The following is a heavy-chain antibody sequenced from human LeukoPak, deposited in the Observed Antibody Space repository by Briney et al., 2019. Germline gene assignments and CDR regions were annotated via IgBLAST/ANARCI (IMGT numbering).Heavy chain of an antibody. CDR3: ARDPTTVMTVPWYFDT. CDR2: INHRGST. CDR1: DGSFTGYF. J-gene: IGHJ4*02. D-gene: IGHD4-11*01. V-gene: IGHV4-34*01. Sequence: SETLSLTCAVYDGSFTGYFWNWIRQSPGKGLEWIGEINHRGSTNYNPSLESRLTISVDTPKNQFSLRLTSVTAADTGVYFCARDPTTVMTVPWYFDTWGRGTLVTVSS.